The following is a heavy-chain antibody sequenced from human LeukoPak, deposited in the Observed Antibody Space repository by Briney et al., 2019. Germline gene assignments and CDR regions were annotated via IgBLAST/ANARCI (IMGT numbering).Heavy chain of an antibody. Sequence: GGSLRLSCAASGFTFSSYWMPWVRQAPGKGLVWVSRINSDGSSTSYADSVKGRFTISRDNAKNTLYLQMNSLRAEDTAVYYCARRARPGYFDYWGQGTLVTVSS. D-gene: IGHD3-10*01. CDR1: GFTFSSYW. CDR3: ARRARPGYFDY. V-gene: IGHV3-74*01. J-gene: IGHJ4*02. CDR2: INSDGSST.